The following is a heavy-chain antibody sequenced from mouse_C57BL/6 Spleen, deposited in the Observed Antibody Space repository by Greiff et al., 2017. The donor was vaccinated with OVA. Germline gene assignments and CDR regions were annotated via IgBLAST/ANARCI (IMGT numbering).Heavy chain of an antibody. D-gene: IGHD2-2*01. Sequence: QVHVKQPGAELVKPGASVKMSCKASGYTFTSYWITWVKQRPGQGLEWIGDIYPGSGSTNYNEKFKSKATLTVDTSSSTAYMQLSSLTSEDSAVYYCARWLRPYYFDYWGQGTTLTVSS. CDR3: ARWLRPYYFDY. V-gene: IGHV1-55*01. CDR1: GYTFTSYW. CDR2: IYPGSGST. J-gene: IGHJ2*01.